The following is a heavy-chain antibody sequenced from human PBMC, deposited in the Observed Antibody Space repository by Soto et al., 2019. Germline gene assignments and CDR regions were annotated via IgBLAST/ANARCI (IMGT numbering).Heavy chain of an antibody. CDR1: GFTFSRYA. CDR2: ISDDGKSK. J-gene: IGHJ6*02. Sequence: QVHLVESGGGVIQPGMSLRLSCAASGFTFSRYAMHWVRQAPGKGLEWVAVISDDGKSKFYTDSVKGRFTISRDNSMNTLYLQMNSLRVEDTAVYYWARDRNPRVTTYYYGMDVWGQGTTVTVSS. V-gene: IGHV3-30*04. CDR3: ARDRNPRVTTYYYGMDV. D-gene: IGHD4-17*01.